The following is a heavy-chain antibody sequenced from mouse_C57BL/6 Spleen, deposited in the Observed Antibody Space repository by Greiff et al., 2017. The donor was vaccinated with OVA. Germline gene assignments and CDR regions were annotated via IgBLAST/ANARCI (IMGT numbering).Heavy chain of an antibody. J-gene: IGHJ4*01. CDR1: GFTFSDYG. Sequence: EVKLQESGGGLVKPGGSLKLSCAASGFTFSDYGMHWVRQAPEKGLEWVAYISSGSSTIYYADTGKGRFTIYREHAKNTLFLQMTSLRSEDTAMYYCAGEGWDPMDYWGQGTSVTVSS. D-gene: IGHD4-1*01. CDR3: AGEGWDPMDY. V-gene: IGHV5-17*01. CDR2: ISSGSSTI.